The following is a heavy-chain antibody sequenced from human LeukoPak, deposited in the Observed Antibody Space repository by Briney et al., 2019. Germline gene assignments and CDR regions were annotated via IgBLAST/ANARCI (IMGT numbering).Heavy chain of an antibody. J-gene: IGHJ4*02. V-gene: IGHV4-4*02. D-gene: IGHD3-16*01. Sequence: SGTLSLTCAVSGGSISRSNWWSWVRQPPGKGLEWIGSIYYSGSTYYNPSLKSRVTILVDTSKNQFSLKLSSVTAADTAVYYCARGGGYWGQGTLVTVSS. CDR2: IYYSGST. CDR3: ARGGGY. CDR1: GGSISRSNW.